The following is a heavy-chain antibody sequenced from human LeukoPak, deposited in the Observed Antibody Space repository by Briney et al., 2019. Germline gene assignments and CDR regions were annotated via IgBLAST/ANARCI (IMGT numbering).Heavy chain of an antibody. CDR2: ISWNSGSI. Sequence: PGRSLRLSCAASGFTFDDYAMHWVRQAPGKGLEWVSGISWNSGSIGYADSVKGRFTISRDNAENSLYLQMNSLRAEDMALYYCAKDRLSGSSGGVIDYWGQGALVTVSS. CDR1: GFTFDDYA. J-gene: IGHJ4*02. D-gene: IGHD6-19*01. V-gene: IGHV3-9*03. CDR3: AKDRLSGSSGGVIDY.